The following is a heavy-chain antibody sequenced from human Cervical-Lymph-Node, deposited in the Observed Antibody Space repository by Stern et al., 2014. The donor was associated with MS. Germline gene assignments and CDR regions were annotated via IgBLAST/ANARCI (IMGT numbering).Heavy chain of an antibody. D-gene: IGHD6-13*01. CDR2: IYWDDDK. J-gene: IGHJ4*02. V-gene: IGHV2-5*02. Sequence: QITLKESGPTLVKPTQTLTLTCTFSGLSLNTTGVGVGWIRQPPGKALEWLALIYWDDDKHYSPSLKSRLTITKDTSKNLVVLTMTNMDPVDTATYYCAHEIAGLVPFDFWGQGTLVTVSS. CDR1: GLSLNTTGVG. CDR3: AHEIAGLVPFDF.